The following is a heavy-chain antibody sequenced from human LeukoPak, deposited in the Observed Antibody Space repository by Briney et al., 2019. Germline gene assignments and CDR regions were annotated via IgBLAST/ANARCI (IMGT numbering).Heavy chain of an antibody. Sequence: GGSLRLSCAASGFTFSSYAIHWVRQAPGKGLEYVSVISSNGGNIYYANSVKGRFTISRDNSKNTLYLQMNSLRAEDTAVYYCARDREGSSSWDYWGQGTLVAVSS. CDR3: ARDREGSSSWDY. V-gene: IGHV3-64*01. CDR1: GFTFSSYA. J-gene: IGHJ4*02. D-gene: IGHD6-13*01. CDR2: ISSNGGNI.